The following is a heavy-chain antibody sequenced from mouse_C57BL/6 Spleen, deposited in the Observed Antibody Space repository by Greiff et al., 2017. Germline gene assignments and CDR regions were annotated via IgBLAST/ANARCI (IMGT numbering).Heavy chain of an antibody. CDR2: INPNNGGT. CDR1: GYTFTDYN. D-gene: IGHD1-1*01. V-gene: IGHV1-18*01. J-gene: IGHJ3*01. Sequence: VQLQQSGPELVKPGASVKIPCKASGYTFTDYNMDWVKQSHGKSLEWIGDINPNNGGTIYNQKFKGKATLTVDKSSSTAYMELRSLTSEDTAVYYCARPHYYGSSHGGFAYWGQGTLVTVSA. CDR3: ARPHYYGSSHGGFAY.